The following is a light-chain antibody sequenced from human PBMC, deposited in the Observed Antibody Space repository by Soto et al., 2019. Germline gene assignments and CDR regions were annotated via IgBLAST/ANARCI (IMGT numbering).Light chain of an antibody. CDR1: RPNIGSNT. J-gene: IGLJ2*01. CDR3: AAWGDSLKVVV. V-gene: IGLV1-44*01. CDR2: SND. Sequence: QAVVTQPPSASGTPGQRVTMSCSGSRPNIGSNTVNWYQQLPGTAPKVLIYSNDQRPSGVPDRFSGSKSGTSASLAISGLQSEDEADYYCAAWGDSLKVVVFGGGTKLTVL.